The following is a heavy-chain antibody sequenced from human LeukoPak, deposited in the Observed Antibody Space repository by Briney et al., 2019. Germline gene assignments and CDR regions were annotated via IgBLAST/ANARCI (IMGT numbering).Heavy chain of an antibody. Sequence: PGGSLRLSCAASGFTSSSYSMNWVRPAPGKGLEWVAVISYDGSNKYYVDFVKGRFTIARDNSKNTLYLQMNSLRAEDTAVYYCARDRIAAAVLDYWGQGTLVTVSS. J-gene: IGHJ4*02. CDR3: ARDRIAAAVLDY. D-gene: IGHD6-13*01. V-gene: IGHV3-30*03. CDR1: GFTSSSYS. CDR2: ISYDGSNK.